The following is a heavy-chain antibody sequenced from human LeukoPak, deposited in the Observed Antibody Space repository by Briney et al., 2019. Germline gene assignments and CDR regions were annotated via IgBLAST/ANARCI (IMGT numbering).Heavy chain of an antibody. CDR3: AREDDSAMVSPFDY. D-gene: IGHD5-18*01. Sequence: SETLSLTCTVSGGSISSYYWSWIQQPPGKGLEWIGYIYYSGSTNYNPSLKSRVTISVDTSKNQFSLKLSSVTAADTAVYYCAREDDSAMVSPFDYWGQGTLVTVSS. CDR2: IYYSGST. J-gene: IGHJ4*02. V-gene: IGHV4-59*01. CDR1: GGSISSYY.